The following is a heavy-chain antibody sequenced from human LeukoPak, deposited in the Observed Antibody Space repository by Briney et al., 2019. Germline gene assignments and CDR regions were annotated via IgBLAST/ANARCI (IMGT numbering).Heavy chain of an antibody. J-gene: IGHJ4*02. CDR2: ISYDGSNK. CDR1: GFTFSSYG. CDR3: AKDRDGYYYDSSGYFDY. D-gene: IGHD3-22*01. V-gene: IGHV3-30*18. Sequence: GGSLRLSCAASGFTFSSYGMHWVRQAPGKGLEWVAVISYDGSNKYYADSVKGRFTISRDNSKNTLYLQMNSLRAEDTAVYYCAKDRDGYYYDSSGYFDYWGQGTLVTVSS.